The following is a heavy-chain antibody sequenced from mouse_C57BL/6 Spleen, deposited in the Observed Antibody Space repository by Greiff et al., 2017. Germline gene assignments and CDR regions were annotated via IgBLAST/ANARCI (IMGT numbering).Heavy chain of an antibody. CDR2: MDPETGGT. Sequence: VQLQQSGAELVRPGASVTLSCKASGYTFTDYEMHWVKQTPVHGLEWIGAMDPETGGTAYNQKFKGKAILTADKSSRTADMELRSLTSEDSAVYDCLWEAFYAMDDWGQGASVTVS. J-gene: IGHJ4*01. CDR1: GYTFTDYE. D-gene: IGHD4-1*01. V-gene: IGHV1-15*01. CDR3: LWEAFYAMDD.